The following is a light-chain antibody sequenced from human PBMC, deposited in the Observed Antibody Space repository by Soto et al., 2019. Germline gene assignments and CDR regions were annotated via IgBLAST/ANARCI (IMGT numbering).Light chain of an antibody. CDR1: QSVSSQ. Sequence: EIVLTQSPATLSLSPGERATLSCRASQSVSSQLAWYQQKTGQAPRLLIYEASNRATGIPARFSGSGSGTDFILTISSLEPQDFALYYCQQRANWPLTFGGGTQVEIK. V-gene: IGKV3-11*01. CDR3: QQRANWPLT. J-gene: IGKJ4*01. CDR2: EAS.